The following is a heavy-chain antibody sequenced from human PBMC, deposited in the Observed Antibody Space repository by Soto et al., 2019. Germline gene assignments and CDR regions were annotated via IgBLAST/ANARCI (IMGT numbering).Heavy chain of an antibody. V-gene: IGHV4-61*01. CDR2: IYHSGST. Sequence: PSETLSLTCTVSCGSVRDGSYYWAWLRQPPGKGLEWIGHIYHSGSTIYNPSLKSRVTISIDTSKSQFSLNLNSMTAADTAVYYCAGYNWNYYFDPWGQGTLVTVSS. CDR1: CGSVRDGSYY. CDR3: AGYNWNYYFDP. D-gene: IGHD1-7*01. J-gene: IGHJ5*02.